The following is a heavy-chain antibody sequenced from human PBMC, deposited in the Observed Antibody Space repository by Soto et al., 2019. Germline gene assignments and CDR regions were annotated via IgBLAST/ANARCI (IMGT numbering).Heavy chain of an antibody. Sequence: ASVKVSCKASGYTFTGYYIHWVRQAPGQGLEWMGWINPNSGGTNYAQKFQGWVTMTRDTSISTAYMELSRLRSDDTAVYYCARDLIGIYDILSGGAFDIWGQGTMVTVSS. CDR3: ARDLIGIYDILSGGAFDI. D-gene: IGHD3-9*01. CDR2: INPNSGGT. CDR1: GYTFTGYY. J-gene: IGHJ3*02. V-gene: IGHV1-2*04.